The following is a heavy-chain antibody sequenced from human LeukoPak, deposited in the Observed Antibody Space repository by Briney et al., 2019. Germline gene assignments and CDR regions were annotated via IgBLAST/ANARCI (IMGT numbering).Heavy chain of an antibody. CDR1: GGSFSGYY. Sequence: SETLSLTSAVYGGSFSGYYWSWIRQPPGKGLEWIGEINHSGSTNYNPSLKSRVTISVDTSKNQFSLKLSSVTAADTAVYYCARSRSYYDFWSGQDYTFDPWGQGTLVTVSS. J-gene: IGHJ5*02. D-gene: IGHD3-3*01. V-gene: IGHV4-34*01. CDR3: ARSRSYYDFWSGQDYTFDP. CDR2: INHSGST.